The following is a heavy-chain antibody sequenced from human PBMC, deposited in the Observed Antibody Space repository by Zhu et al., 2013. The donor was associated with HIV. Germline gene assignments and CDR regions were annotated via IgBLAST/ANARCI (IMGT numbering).Heavy chain of an antibody. D-gene: IGHD3-22*01. Sequence: QVNLVQSGSEVKKPGASVRVSCKASGYTFSNYGISWVRQAPGQGLEWLGLISASNGNTIYEQKFQGRVTMNTDTPTGTAYMELRSLRSDDTAVYYCARERTSQDRAFDIVGPRDNGHRLF. CDR1: GYTFSNYG. CDR2: ISASNGNT. V-gene: IGHV1-18*04. CDR3: ARERTSQDRAFDI. J-gene: IGHJ3*02.